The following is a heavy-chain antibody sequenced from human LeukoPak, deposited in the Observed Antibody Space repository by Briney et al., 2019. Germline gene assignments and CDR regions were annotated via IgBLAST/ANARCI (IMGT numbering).Heavy chain of an antibody. CDR2: IYYSGST. Sequence: PSETLSLTCTVSGGSISGYYWSWIRQPPGKGLEWIGYIYYSGSTNYNPSLKSRVTISVDTSKNQFSLKLSSVTAADTAVYYCARDTNEGNDYWGQGTLVTVSS. CDR1: GGSISGYY. V-gene: IGHV4-59*01. D-gene: IGHD4-23*01. CDR3: ARDTNEGNDY. J-gene: IGHJ4*02.